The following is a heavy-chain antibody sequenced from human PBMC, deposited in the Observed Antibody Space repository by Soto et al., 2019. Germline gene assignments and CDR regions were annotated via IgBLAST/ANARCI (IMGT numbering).Heavy chain of an antibody. CDR1: GFTFSSYW. CDR3: ARDHYDFWSGYYISYYMDV. V-gene: IGHV3-7*01. Sequence: GGSLRLSCAASGFTFSSYWMSWVRQAPGKGLEWVANIKQDGSEKYYVDSVKGRFTISRDNAKNSLYLQMNSLRAEDTAVYYCARDHYDFWSGYYISYYMDVWGKGTTVTVSS. J-gene: IGHJ6*03. CDR2: IKQDGSEK. D-gene: IGHD3-3*01.